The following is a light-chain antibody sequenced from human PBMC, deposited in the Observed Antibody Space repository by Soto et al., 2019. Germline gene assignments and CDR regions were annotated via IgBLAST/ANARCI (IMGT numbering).Light chain of an antibody. V-gene: IGKV1-27*01. J-gene: IGKJ1*01. Sequence: DIQMTQSPSSLSASIGDRVTITCRASQGISNYLAWYQQKPGKSPRLLIYAASTLQSGVPSRFSGSGSGTDFTLTISSLQPEDVATFYCQQYNSYWTFGQGTKVEIK. CDR2: AAS. CDR3: QQYNSYWT. CDR1: QGISNY.